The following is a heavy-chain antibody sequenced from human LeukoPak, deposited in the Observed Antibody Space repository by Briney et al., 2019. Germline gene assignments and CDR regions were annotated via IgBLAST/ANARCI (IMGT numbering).Heavy chain of an antibody. J-gene: IGHJ4*02. Sequence: ASVKVSCKASGYTFTGYYMHWVRQAPGQGLEWMGWINPTSGGTNYALKFQGRVTMTRDTSISTAYMELSRLRSDDTAVYYCARSISALSLTTLGYWGQGTLVTVSS. CDR3: ARSISALSLTTLGY. CDR1: GYTFTGYY. D-gene: IGHD3-9*01. V-gene: IGHV1-2*02. CDR2: INPTSGGT.